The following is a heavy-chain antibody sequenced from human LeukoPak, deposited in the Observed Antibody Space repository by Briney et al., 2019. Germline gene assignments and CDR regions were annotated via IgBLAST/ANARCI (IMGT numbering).Heavy chain of an antibody. CDR2: ISSSSSYI. CDR1: GFTFSSYS. CDR3: ARTSTIWSGYWYYRPIDY. D-gene: IGHD3-3*01. J-gene: IGHJ4*02. Sequence: KPGGSLRLSCAASGFTFSSYSMNWVRQAPGKGLEWVSSISSSSSYIYYADPVKGRFTISRDNAKNSLYLQMNSLRAEDTAVYYCARTSTIWSGYWYYRPIDYWGQGTLVTVSS. V-gene: IGHV3-21*01.